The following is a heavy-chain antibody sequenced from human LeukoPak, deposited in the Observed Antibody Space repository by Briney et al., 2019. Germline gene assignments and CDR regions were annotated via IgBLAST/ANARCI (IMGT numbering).Heavy chain of an antibody. D-gene: IGHD3-10*01. CDR1: GFTFSSYS. V-gene: IGHV3-48*02. J-gene: IGHJ6*02. Sequence: GGSLRLSCAASGFTFSSYSMNWVRQAPGKGLEWVSHITASGTAMFYADSVKGRFTISRDNAKNSLYLQMNSLRDEDTAVYYCARDGQNGSPYATDVWGQGTTVTVSS. CDR3: ARDGQNGSPYATDV. CDR2: ITASGTAM.